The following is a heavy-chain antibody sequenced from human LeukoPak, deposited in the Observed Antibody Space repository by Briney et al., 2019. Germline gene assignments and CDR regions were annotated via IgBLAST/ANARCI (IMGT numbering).Heavy chain of an antibody. CDR1: GFTFSSYA. Sequence: QTGGSLRLSCAASGFTFSSYAMSWVRQAPDKGLEWVAVIWYDGSDKYYADSVKGRFTISRDNSKNTLYLQMNSLRAEDTAVYYCAKALRIQSAGTDNWFDPWGQGTLVTVSS. V-gene: IGHV3-33*06. CDR3: AKALRIQSAGTDNWFDP. J-gene: IGHJ5*02. D-gene: IGHD6-13*01. CDR2: IWYDGSDK.